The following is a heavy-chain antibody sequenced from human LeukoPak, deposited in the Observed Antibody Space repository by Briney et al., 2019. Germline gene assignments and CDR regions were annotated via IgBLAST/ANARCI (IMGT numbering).Heavy chain of an antibody. V-gene: IGHV3-74*01. CDR3: ARDYNWNPPDH. J-gene: IGHJ4*02. Sequence: GGSLRLSCAASGFTFSSHWMHWVRQAPGKGLVWVSRIDSDGRITTYADSVKGRFTISRDNAKNTLYLQMNTLRDEDTAVYYCARDYNWNPPDHWGQGTLVTVSS. CDR1: GFTFSSHW. CDR2: IDSDGRIT. D-gene: IGHD1-1*01.